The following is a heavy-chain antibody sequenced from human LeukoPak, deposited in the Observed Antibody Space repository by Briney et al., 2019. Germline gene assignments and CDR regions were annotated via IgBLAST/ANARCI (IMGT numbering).Heavy chain of an antibody. V-gene: IGHV4-34*01. CDR3: ARGPRGYSYGYRGYLDY. CDR2: INHSGST. D-gene: IGHD5-18*01. J-gene: IGHJ4*02. Sequence: PSETLSLTCAVYGGSFSGYYWSWIRQPPGKGLEWIGEINHSGSTNYNPSLKSRVTISVDTSKNQFSLKLSSVTAADTAVYYCARGPRGYSYGYRGYLDYWGQGTLVTVSS. CDR1: GGSFSGYY.